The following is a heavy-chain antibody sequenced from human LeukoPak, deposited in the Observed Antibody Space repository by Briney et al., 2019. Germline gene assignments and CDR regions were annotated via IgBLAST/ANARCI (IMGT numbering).Heavy chain of an antibody. Sequence: PSETLSLTCTVSGGSISSSSYYWGWIRQPPGKGLEWSGSIYYTGTTYYNPSLKSRVTISVDTSKNQFSLKLSSVTAADTAVYYCASTKTIEARAFDIWGQGTMVTVSS. D-gene: IGHD6-6*01. CDR1: GGSISSSSYY. J-gene: IGHJ3*02. CDR3: ASTKTIEARAFDI. CDR2: IYYTGTT. V-gene: IGHV4-39*01.